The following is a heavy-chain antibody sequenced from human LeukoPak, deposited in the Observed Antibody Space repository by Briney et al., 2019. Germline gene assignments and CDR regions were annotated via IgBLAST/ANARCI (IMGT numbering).Heavy chain of an antibody. Sequence: SETLSLTCAVYGGSFSGYCWSWIRQPPGKGLEWIGEINHSGSTNYNPSLKSRVTISVDTSNNQFSLKLSSVTAADTAVYYCARRIVWGSYRYNWFDPWGQGTLVTVSS. V-gene: IGHV4-34*01. CDR1: GGSFSGYC. CDR2: INHSGST. J-gene: IGHJ5*02. D-gene: IGHD3-16*02. CDR3: ARRIVWGSYRYNWFDP.